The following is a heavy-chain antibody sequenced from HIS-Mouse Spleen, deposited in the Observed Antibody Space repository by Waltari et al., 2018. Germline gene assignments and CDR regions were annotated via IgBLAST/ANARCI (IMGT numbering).Heavy chain of an antibody. CDR3: ARGGLAAAGWYFDL. D-gene: IGHD6-13*01. V-gene: IGHV3-53*01. Sequence: EVQLVDSGGGLIQPGGSLRRSCAASGFTVSSNYLSRVRPAPGKGLEWVSVIYSGGSTYYADSVKGRFTISRDNSKNTLYLQMNSLRAEDTAVYYCARGGLAAAGWYFDLWGRGTLVTVSS. CDR2: IYSGGST. J-gene: IGHJ2*01. CDR1: GFTVSSNY.